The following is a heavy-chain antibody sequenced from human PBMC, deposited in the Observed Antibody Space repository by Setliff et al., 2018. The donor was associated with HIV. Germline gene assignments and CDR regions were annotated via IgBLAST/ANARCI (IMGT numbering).Heavy chain of an antibody. CDR1: GGSIKSSSYY. D-gene: IGHD6-13*01. CDR3: ARVPTSSWYVTTQRTKEYFHH. Sequence: KPSETLSLTCTVSGGSIKSSSYYWGWIRQPPGKGLEWIGRIYYSGNTYYNPSLKSRVTILEDTSRNQFSLRLSSVTAADTAIYYCARVPTSSWYVTTQRTKEYFHHWGQGTLVTVSS. CDR2: IYYSGNT. V-gene: IGHV4-39*07. J-gene: IGHJ1*01.